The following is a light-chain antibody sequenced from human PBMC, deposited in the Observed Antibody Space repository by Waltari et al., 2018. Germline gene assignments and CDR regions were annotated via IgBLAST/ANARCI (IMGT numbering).Light chain of an antibody. CDR1: GSNSGAGYA. J-gene: IGLJ3*02. Sequence: QSVLTQPPSVSGAPGQKVTISCTGRGSNSGAGYAVPWYQQLPRAAPKLLIYGTSSRPLGVPDRFFGSTSGTSASLAITGLQAEDEADYYCQSYDTTLSVVFGGGTKLTVL. CDR3: QSYDTTLSVV. V-gene: IGLV1-40*01. CDR2: GTS.